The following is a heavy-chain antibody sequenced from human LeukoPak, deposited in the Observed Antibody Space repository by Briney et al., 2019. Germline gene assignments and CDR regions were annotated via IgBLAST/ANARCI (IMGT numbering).Heavy chain of an antibody. CDR3: ARGNYYDSRTYYRAFDI. CDR2: IYTSGST. D-gene: IGHD3-22*01. CDR1: GGSISSYY. J-gene: IGHJ3*02. V-gene: IGHV4-4*07. Sequence: SETLSLTCTVSGGSISSYYWSWIRQPAGKGLEWIGRIYTSGSTNYNPSLKSRVTMSVDTSKNQFSLKLSSVTAADTAVYYCARGNYYDSRTYYRAFDIWGQGTMVIVSS.